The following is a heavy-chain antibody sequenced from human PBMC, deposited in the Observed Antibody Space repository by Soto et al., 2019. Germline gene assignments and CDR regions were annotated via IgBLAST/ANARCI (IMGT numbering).Heavy chain of an antibody. CDR2: IYPGDSDT. J-gene: IGHJ6*03. V-gene: IGHV5-51*01. D-gene: IGHD4-4*01. Sequence: GESLKISWKGSGYRFTSYWIGWVRQMPGKGLEGMGIIYPGDSDTRDSPSFQGEVTISADKSISTAYLQWSSLKASDTAMYYCASTLSQSSNYYMDVCRKRPTVTVSS. CDR3: ASTLSQSSNYYMDV. CDR1: GYRFTSYW.